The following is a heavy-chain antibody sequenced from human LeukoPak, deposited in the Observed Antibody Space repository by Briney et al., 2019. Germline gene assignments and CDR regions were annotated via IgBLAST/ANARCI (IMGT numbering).Heavy chain of an antibody. CDR1: GGTFSSYA. J-gene: IGHJ3*02. V-gene: IGHV1-8*03. CDR3: ARGPMIDAFDI. CDR2: MNPNSGNT. D-gene: IGHD3-22*01. Sequence: ASVKVSCKASGGTFSSYAINWVRQATGQGLEWMGWMNPNSGNTGYAQKFQGRVTITRNTSISTAYMELSSLRSEDTAVYYCARGPMIDAFDIWGQGTMVTVSS.